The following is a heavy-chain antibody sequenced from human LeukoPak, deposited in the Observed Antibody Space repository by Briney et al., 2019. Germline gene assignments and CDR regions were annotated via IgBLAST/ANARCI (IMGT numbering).Heavy chain of an antibody. CDR2: IYSGGST. CDR3: ARDGRFSSGSSNWFDP. Sequence: GGSMRLSCAASGFTASSNYMSWVRQAPGKGLEWGSVIYSGGSTYYADSVKGRFTISRDNSKNTLYLQMNSLRAEDTAVYYCARDGRFSSGSSNWFDPWGQGTLVTVSS. D-gene: IGHD6-19*01. J-gene: IGHJ5*02. CDR1: GFTASSNY. V-gene: IGHV3-53*01.